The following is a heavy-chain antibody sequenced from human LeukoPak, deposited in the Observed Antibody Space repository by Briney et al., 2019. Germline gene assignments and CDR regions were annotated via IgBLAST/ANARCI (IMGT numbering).Heavy chain of an antibody. D-gene: IGHD2-2*02. CDR2: IKSKTDGGTS. Sequence: GGSLRLSCAASGFTFSNAWMSWVRQAPGKGLEWVGRIKSKTDGGTSDYAAPVKGRFTTSRDDSKNTLYLQMNSLKSEDTAVYYCTSEYLGLDYWGQGTLVTVSS. CDR3: TSEYLGLDY. CDR1: GFTFSNAW. V-gene: IGHV3-15*01. J-gene: IGHJ4*02.